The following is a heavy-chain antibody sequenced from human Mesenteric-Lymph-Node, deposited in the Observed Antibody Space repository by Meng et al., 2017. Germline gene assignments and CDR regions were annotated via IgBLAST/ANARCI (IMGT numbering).Heavy chain of an antibody. V-gene: IGHV3-7*03. J-gene: IGHJ4*02. CDR3: ASRAVADYYYFDY. Sequence: GGSLRLSCAVSGLTISPYWMTWVRQAPGKGLEWVANIKPDGSEIHYVDSVKGRFTISRDNTKNSLFLQMNGLRAEDTAVYYCASRAVADYYYFDYWGEGTLVTVSS. D-gene: IGHD6-19*01. CDR2: IKPDGSEI. CDR1: GLTISPYW.